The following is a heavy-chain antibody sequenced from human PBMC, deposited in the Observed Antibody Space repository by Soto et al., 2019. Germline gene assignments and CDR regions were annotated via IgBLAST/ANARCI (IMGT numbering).Heavy chain of an antibody. D-gene: IGHD1-26*01. J-gene: IGHJ4*02. CDR1: GGTFSIYA. V-gene: IGHV1-2*04. CDR3: ARQVGALYYFDY. Sequence: ASVNVSGKASGGTFSIYAISWLRQAPGQGLEWMGWINPNSGGTNYAQKFQGWVTMTRDTSISTAYMELSRLRSDDTAVYYCARQVGALYYFDYWGQGTLVTVSS. CDR2: INPNSGGT.